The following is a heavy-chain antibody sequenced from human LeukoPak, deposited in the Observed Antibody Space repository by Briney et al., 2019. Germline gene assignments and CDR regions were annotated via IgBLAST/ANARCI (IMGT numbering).Heavy chain of an antibody. D-gene: IGHD6-13*01. V-gene: IGHV4-59*01. Sequence: PSETLSLTCTFSGRFIRSSHWSWIRQPPAKGLEFIGYIYYSGTSNYNPSLKRRVTMSVDTSNNQFSLTLNSVTAADTAVYYCAKAAGYSTIYWFDPWGQGTLVTVSS. J-gene: IGHJ5*02. CDR1: GRFIRSSH. CDR3: AKAAGYSTIYWFDP. CDR2: IYYSGTS.